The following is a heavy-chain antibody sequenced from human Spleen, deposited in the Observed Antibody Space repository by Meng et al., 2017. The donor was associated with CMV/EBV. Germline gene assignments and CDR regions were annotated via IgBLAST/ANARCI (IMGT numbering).Heavy chain of an antibody. CDR2: IYYSGST. CDR1: GGSISSGDYY. D-gene: IGHD2-2*01. CDR3: ARDRSVVVPAALDY. V-gene: IGHV4-30-4*08. J-gene: IGHJ4*02. Sequence: SETLSLTCTVSGGSISSGDYYWSWIRQPPGKGLEWIGYIYYSGSTYYNPSLKSRVTISVDTSKNQFSLKLSSVTAAGTAVYYCARDRSVVVPAALDYWGQGTLVTVSS.